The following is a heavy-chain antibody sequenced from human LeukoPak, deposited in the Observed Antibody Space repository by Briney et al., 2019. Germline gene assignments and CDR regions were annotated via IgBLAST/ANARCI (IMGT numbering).Heavy chain of an antibody. CDR2: IYYSGST. CDR1: GGSISNYY. V-gene: IGHV4-59*08. D-gene: IGHD1-26*01. CDR3: ARCGSYNWFDP. J-gene: IGHJ5*02. Sequence: PSETLSLTCTVSGGSISNYYWSWIRQPPGKGLEWIGYIYYSGSTSYNPSLKSRVTVSVDTSKNQFSLQVSSVTAADTAVYYCARCGSYNWFDPWGQGTLVTVSS.